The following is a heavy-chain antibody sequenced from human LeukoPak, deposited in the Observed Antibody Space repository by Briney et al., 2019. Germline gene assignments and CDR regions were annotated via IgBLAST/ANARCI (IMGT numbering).Heavy chain of an antibody. Sequence: PGGSLRLSCAASGFTFSSYAMSWVRQPPGKGLEWVSAISGSGGSTYYADSVKGRFTISRDNSKNTLYLQMNSLRAEDTAVYYCAKDPRGYYDSSGYYYHYWGQGTLVTVSS. J-gene: IGHJ4*02. CDR3: AKDPRGYYDSSGYYYHY. D-gene: IGHD3-22*01. V-gene: IGHV3-23*01. CDR1: GFTFSSYA. CDR2: ISGSGGST.